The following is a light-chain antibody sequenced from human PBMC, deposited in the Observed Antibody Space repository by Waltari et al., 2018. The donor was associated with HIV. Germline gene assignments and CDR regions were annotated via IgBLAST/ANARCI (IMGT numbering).Light chain of an antibody. V-gene: IGLV1-51*01. Sequence: QSVLTQPPSVSAAPGQKVTISCSGSTSIIGNNFVSWYQQFPGTAPKLLIYDKNQPPSGIPDRFSGSRSGTSATLGITGLQTGDEAEYYCGTWDNSLSAWVFGGGTKVTVL. CDR1: TSIIGNNF. J-gene: IGLJ3*02. CDR3: GTWDNSLSAWV. CDR2: DKN.